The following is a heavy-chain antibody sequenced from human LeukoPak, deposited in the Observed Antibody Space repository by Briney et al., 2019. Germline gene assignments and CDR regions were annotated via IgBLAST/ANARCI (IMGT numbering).Heavy chain of an antibody. Sequence: SVKVSCKASGGTFSSYAISWVRQAPGQGLEWMGIINPSGGSTSYAQKFQGRVTMTRDMSTSTVYMELSSLRSEDTAVYYCARVWAGYCSSTSCSKQYYFDYWGQGTLVTVSS. CDR3: ARVWAGYCSSTSCSKQYYFDY. D-gene: IGHD2-2*01. J-gene: IGHJ4*02. CDR1: GGTFSSYA. CDR2: INPSGGST. V-gene: IGHV1-46*01.